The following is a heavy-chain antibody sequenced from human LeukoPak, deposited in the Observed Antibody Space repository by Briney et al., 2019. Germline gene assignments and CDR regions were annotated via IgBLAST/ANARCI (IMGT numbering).Heavy chain of an antibody. J-gene: IGHJ4*02. CDR1: GYTFTNYD. D-gene: IGHD2-2*01. Sequence: GASVKVSCKASGYTFTNYDINWVRQATGQGLEWMGWMNLNSANTGYAQKFQGRVTMTRHTSISTAYMELSSLRSEDTAVYYCARVNCSSTSCRSKFLDYWGQGTLVTVSS. CDR3: ARVNCSSTSCRSKFLDY. CDR2: MNLNSANT. V-gene: IGHV1-8*01.